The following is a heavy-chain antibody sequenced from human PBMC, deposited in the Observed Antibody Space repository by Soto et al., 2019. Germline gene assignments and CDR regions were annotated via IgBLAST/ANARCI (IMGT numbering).Heavy chain of an antibody. CDR1: GFMFGSYW. V-gene: IGHV3-7*03. J-gene: IGHJ4*02. CDR3: ARVRANDYEIDY. CDR2: IKRDGSEK. D-gene: IGHD4-17*01. Sequence: EVQLVESGGGLVQPGGSLRLSCAASGFMFGSYWITWVRHAPGKGLQWVANIKRDGSEKYYVDSVKGRFTISRDNADNLVFLDMNSLRVDDTATYYCARVRANDYEIDYWGQGALVTVSS.